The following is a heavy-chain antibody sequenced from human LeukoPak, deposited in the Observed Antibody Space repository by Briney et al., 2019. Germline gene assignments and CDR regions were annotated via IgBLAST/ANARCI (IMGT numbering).Heavy chain of an antibody. J-gene: IGHJ4*02. CDR2: IIPIFGTA. Sequence: SVKVSCKASGGTFSSYAISWVRQAPGQGLEWMGGIIPIFGTASYAQKFQGRVTITADESTSTAYMELSSLRSEDTAVYYCATEYCSSTSCYDFPGQYYFDYWGQGTLVTVSS. V-gene: IGHV1-69*13. D-gene: IGHD2-2*01. CDR1: GGTFSSYA. CDR3: ATEYCSSTSCYDFPGQYYFDY.